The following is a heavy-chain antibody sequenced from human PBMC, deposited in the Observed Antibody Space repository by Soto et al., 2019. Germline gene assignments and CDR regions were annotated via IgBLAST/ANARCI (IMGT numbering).Heavy chain of an antibody. D-gene: IGHD1-26*01. CDR1: EGSFSNYA. CDR2: IGPVFGSV. J-gene: IGHJ6*02. V-gene: IGHV1-69*06. Sequence: QVQLVQSGAEVKKPGSSVKVSCKTSEGSFSNYAISWVRQAPVQGLEWMVGIGPVFGSVKYAQNFHGRVTIPANTEKTTAYLEWSSLISDDTAVYYCARPANIAGRAGDHYYYYGMDVWGQGTTVTVAS. CDR3: ARPANIAGRAGDHYYYYGMDV.